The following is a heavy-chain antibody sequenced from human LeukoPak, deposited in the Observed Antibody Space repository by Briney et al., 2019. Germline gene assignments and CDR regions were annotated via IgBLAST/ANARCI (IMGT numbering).Heavy chain of an antibody. Sequence: GGSLRLSCAASGFTFSSYGMHWVRQAPGKGLEWVAVISYDGSNKYYADSVKGRFTISRDNSKNTLYLQMNSLRAEDTALYYCAKARGTYDFRSGYSYWGQGTLVTVSS. CDR2: ISYDGSNK. CDR1: GFTFSSYG. CDR3: AKARGTYDFRSGYSY. J-gene: IGHJ4*02. V-gene: IGHV3-30*18. D-gene: IGHD3-3*01.